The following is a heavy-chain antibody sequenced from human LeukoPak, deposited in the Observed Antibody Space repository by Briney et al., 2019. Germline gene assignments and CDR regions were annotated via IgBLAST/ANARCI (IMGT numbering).Heavy chain of an antibody. CDR2: ISRSGSTK. CDR3: ARLLRNIAAAVYFFDY. J-gene: IGHJ4*02. V-gene: IGHV3-11*01. CDR1: GFTFSDYN. D-gene: IGHD6-13*01. Sequence: GGSLRLSCAASGFTFSDYNMRWIRQAPGKGLEWVSSISRSGSTKYYADSVKGRFTISRDNAKNSLFLQMNSLRAEDTAVYYCARLLRNIAAAVYFFDYWGQGTLVPSPQ.